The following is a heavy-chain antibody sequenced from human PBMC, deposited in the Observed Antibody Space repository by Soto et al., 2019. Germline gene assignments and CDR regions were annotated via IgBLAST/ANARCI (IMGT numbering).Heavy chain of an antibody. CDR2: INTDGSTI. Sequence: GGSLRLSCAASGFTFSTYWMHWVRQAPGKGLVWVSRINTDGSTINYADSVKGRFTISRDNARNTLYLQMNSLRAEDTAVYYCARHSSGYEHRYYFYYYMDVWGKGTTVTISS. V-gene: IGHV3-74*01. D-gene: IGHD6-19*01. CDR1: GFTFSTYW. J-gene: IGHJ6*03. CDR3: ARHSSGYEHRYYFYYYMDV.